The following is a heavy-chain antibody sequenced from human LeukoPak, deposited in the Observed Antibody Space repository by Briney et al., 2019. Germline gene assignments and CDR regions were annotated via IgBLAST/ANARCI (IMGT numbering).Heavy chain of an antibody. CDR1: GFTFSSYA. V-gene: IGHV3-23*01. CDR2: ISGSGSST. Sequence: GGSLRLSCAASGFTFSSYAMSWVRQAPGKGLEWVSAISGSGSSTYYADSVMGRFTISRDNSKNTLSLQMNSLRAEDTAVYYCAKGGSFYDSSGYADYWGQGTLVTVSS. CDR3: AKGGSFYDSSGYADY. J-gene: IGHJ4*02. D-gene: IGHD3-22*01.